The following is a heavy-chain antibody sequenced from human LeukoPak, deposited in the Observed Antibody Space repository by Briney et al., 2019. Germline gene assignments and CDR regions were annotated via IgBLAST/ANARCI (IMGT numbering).Heavy chain of an antibody. CDR1: GFTFSSYW. J-gene: IGHJ5*02. V-gene: IGHV3-7*01. CDR2: IKQDGSEK. CDR3: ARDWVTTSYNWFDP. Sequence: PGGSLRLSCAASGFTFSSYWMSWVRQAPGKGLEWVANIKQDGSEKYYVESVKGRFTISRDNAKNSLYLQMNSLRAEDTAVYYCARDWVTTSYNWFDPWGQGTLVTVSS. D-gene: IGHD4-17*01.